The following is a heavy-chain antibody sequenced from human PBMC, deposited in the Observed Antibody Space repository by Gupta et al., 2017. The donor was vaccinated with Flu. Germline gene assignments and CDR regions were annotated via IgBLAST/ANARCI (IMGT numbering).Heavy chain of an antibody. CDR1: GFTFSRYA. D-gene: IGHD3-3*01. Sequence: EVQLLESGGGLVQPGGSLRLSCAASGFTFSRYAMSWVRQAPGKGLEWVSAISGSGGSTYYADSVKGRFTISRDNSKNTLYLQMNSLRAEDTAVYYCAKDSYDLKPGVNWFDPWGQGTLVTVSA. J-gene: IGHJ5*02. CDR2: ISGSGGST. V-gene: IGHV3-23*01. CDR3: AKDSYDLKPGVNWFDP.